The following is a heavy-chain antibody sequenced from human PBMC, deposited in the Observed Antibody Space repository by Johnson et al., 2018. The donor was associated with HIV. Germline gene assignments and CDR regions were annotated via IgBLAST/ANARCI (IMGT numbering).Heavy chain of an antibody. CDR1: GLPFSSYG. V-gene: IGHV3-30*19. Sequence: QEQLVESGGGVVQPGRSLRLSCAASGLPFSSYGMHWVRQAPGTGLEWVTLISYPGSDTYYADSVQGRFTISRDNSRNMVYLEMNSLRTEDTAVYYCARGLKGAFDIWGQGTRVTVSA. CDR2: ISYPGSDT. J-gene: IGHJ3*02. CDR3: ARGLKGAFDI.